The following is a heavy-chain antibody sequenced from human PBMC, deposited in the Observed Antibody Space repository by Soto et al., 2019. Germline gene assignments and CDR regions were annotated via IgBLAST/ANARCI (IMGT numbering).Heavy chain of an antibody. J-gene: IGHJ4*02. Sequence: SETLSLTCTVSDGSISPYYWSWIRQPPGKGLEWIGYIYYAGTTTYNPSLKSRVSISVDTSKNEVSLKLTSVTAADTAVYYCARLGGYYQALDSWGQGAVVTVSS. D-gene: IGHD3-22*01. CDR3: ARLGGYYQALDS. CDR1: DGSISPYY. V-gene: IGHV4-59*08. CDR2: IYYAGTT.